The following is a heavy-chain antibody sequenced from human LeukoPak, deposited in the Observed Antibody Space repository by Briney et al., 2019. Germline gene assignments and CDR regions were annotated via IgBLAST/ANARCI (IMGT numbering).Heavy chain of an antibody. Sequence: KPSETLSLTCTVSGYSISSGYYWGWIRQPPGKGLEWIGSIYHSGSTYYNPSLKSRVTISVDTSKNQFSLKLSSVTAADTAVYYCARAYYDFWSGYRIKHNWFDPWGQGTLVTVSS. CDR1: GYSISSGYY. V-gene: IGHV4-38-2*02. D-gene: IGHD3-3*01. CDR3: ARAYYDFWSGYRIKHNWFDP. J-gene: IGHJ5*02. CDR2: IYHSGST.